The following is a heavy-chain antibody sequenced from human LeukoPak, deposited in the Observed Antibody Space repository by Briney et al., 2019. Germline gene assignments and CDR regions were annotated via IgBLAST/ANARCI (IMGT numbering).Heavy chain of an antibody. Sequence: GGSLRLSCAASGFTFSSYWMSWVRQAPGKGLEWVANIKQDGSEKYYVDSVKGRFTISRDNAKNSLYLQMNSLRAEDTAAYYCARGGGYCSSTSCYLTNFDYWGQGTLVTVSS. CDR2: IKQDGSEK. CDR1: GFTFSSYW. J-gene: IGHJ4*02. V-gene: IGHV3-7*01. D-gene: IGHD2-2*01. CDR3: ARGGGYCSSTSCYLTNFDY.